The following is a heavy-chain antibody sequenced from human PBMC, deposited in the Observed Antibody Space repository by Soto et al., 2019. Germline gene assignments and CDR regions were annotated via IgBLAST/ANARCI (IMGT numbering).Heavy chain of an antibody. CDR3: ARDIGTWFDP. J-gene: IGHJ5*02. CDR1: GGSISSYY. Sequence: SETLSLTCTVSGGSISSYYWSWIRQPSGKGLEWIGYIYYSGSTNYNPSLKSRVTISVDTSKNQFSLKLSSVTAADTAVYYCARDIGTWFDPWGQGTLVTVSS. V-gene: IGHV4-59*01. D-gene: IGHD1-1*01. CDR2: IYYSGST.